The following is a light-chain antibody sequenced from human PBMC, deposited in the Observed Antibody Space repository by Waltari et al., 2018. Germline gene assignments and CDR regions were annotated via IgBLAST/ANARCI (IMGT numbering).Light chain of an antibody. CDR2: PNSDGSH. CDR1: SGYGHFA. CDR3: QTWGTGTYWV. Sequence: QFVLPHSPSASASLGASVKLTCTLSSGYGHFAIDCHLPQPDTGPRYLMKPNSDGSHTKGDGIPDRCSGSSSGAERYLTISSLQSEDGADYYCQTWGTGTYWVFGGGTKLTVL. J-gene: IGLJ3*02. V-gene: IGLV4-69*01.